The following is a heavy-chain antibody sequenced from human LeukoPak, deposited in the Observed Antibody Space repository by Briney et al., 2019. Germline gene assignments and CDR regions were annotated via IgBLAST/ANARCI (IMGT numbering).Heavy chain of an antibody. CDR1: GYTFTGYY. CDR2: INPNSGGT. D-gene: IGHD2-2*01. CDR3: ARVGRSRYCSSTSCYAFDY. J-gene: IGHJ4*02. Sequence: ASVKVSCKASGYTFTGYYMHWVRQAPGQGLEWMGWINPNSGGTNYAQKFQGRVTMTRDTSISTAYMDLSRLRSDDTAVYYCARVGRSRYCSSTSCYAFDYWGQGTLVSVFS. V-gene: IGHV1-2*02.